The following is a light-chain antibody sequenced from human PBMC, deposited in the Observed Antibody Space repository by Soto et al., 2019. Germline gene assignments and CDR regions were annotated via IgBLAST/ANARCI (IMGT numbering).Light chain of an antibody. CDR1: QSVSNNY. J-gene: IGKJ1*01. Sequence: EIVLTQSPGTLSLSPGERATLSSRASQSVSNNYLAWYQQKPGQAPRLLIYGASNRATGIPDRFSGGGSGTEFTLTITSLQSEDFATYYCQQYDSFWTMFGQGTKVDI. CDR3: QQYDSFWTM. V-gene: IGKV3-20*01. CDR2: GAS.